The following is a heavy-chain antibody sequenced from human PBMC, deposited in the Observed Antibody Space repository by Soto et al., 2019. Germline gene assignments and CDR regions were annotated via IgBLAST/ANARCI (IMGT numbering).Heavy chain of an antibody. CDR3: ARGRHYDFWSGYYRDNWFDP. D-gene: IGHD3-3*01. CDR1: GYTFTSYD. CDR2: VNPNSGNT. Sequence: ASVKVSCKASGYTFTSYDINWVRQATGQGLEWMGWVNPNSGNTGYAQKFQGRVTMTRNTSISTAYMELSSLRSEDTAVYYCARGRHYDFWSGYYRDNWFDPWGQGTLVTVSS. J-gene: IGHJ5*02. V-gene: IGHV1-8*01.